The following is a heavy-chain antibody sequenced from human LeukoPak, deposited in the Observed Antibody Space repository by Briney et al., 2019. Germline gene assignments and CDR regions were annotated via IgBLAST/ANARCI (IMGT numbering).Heavy chain of an antibody. D-gene: IGHD3-22*01. J-gene: IGHJ4*02. CDR3: ARVLDDSSPIIDY. CDR1: GGSISSGDYY. Sequence: PSETLSLTCTVSGGSISSGDYYWSWIRQPPGKGLEWIGYIYYSGSTYYNPSLKSRVTISVDTSKNQFSLKLSSVTAADTAVYYCARVLDDSSPIIDYWSQGTLVTVSS. CDR2: IYYSGST. V-gene: IGHV4-30-4*01.